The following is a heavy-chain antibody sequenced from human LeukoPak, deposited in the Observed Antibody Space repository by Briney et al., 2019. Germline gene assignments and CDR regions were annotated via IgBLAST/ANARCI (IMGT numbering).Heavy chain of an antibody. Sequence: SETLSLTCAVSGGSISSSNWWSWVRQPPGKGLEWIGYIYYSGSTNYNPSLKSRVTISVDTSKNQFSLKLSSVTAADTAVYYCARVVREGYYDSSGSNYYYYMDVWGKGTTVTISS. D-gene: IGHD3-22*01. CDR3: ARVVREGYYDSSGSNYYYYMDV. J-gene: IGHJ6*03. V-gene: IGHV4-4*02. CDR1: GGSISSSNW. CDR2: IYYSGST.